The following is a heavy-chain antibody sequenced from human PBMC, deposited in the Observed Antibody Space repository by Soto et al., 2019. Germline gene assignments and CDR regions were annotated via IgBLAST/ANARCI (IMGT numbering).Heavy chain of an antibody. V-gene: IGHV1-69*04. J-gene: IGHJ4*02. CDR3: AREAPITFGGVIAKSFDY. D-gene: IGHD3-16*02. Sequence: SVKVSCKASGGTFSSYTISWVRQAPGQGLEWMGRIIPILGIANYAQKFQGRVTITADKSTSTAYMELSSLRSEDTAVYYCAREAPITFGGVIAKSFDYWGQGTLVTVSS. CDR1: GGTFSSYT. CDR2: IIPILGIA.